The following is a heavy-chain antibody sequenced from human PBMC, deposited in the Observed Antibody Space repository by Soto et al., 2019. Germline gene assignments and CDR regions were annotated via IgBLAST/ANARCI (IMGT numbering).Heavy chain of an antibody. J-gene: IGHJ4*02. CDR2: IYYSGST. CDR1: VGCISIYH. D-gene: IGHD6-13*01. Sequence: SATLSRTGTRPVGCISIYHWTWIRQPTGKGLEWIGYIYYSGSTNYNPSLKSRVTISVDRSKNQFSLKLSSVTAADTAVYYCARGIAAVFDYCGPGTPVT. V-gene: IGHV4-59*01. CDR3: ARGIAAVFDY.